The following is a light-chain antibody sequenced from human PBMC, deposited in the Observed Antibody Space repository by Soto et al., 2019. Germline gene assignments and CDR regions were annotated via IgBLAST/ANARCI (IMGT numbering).Light chain of an antibody. CDR1: RGDIGGYNY. CDR2: DVY. Sequence: QSVLTQPASASASPGQSITISCTGTRGDIGGYNYVSWYQQHPGKAPKLMIYDVYHRPSGVSNRFSASKSGNTASLTISGLQAEDEADYYCSSYTSSTTLVFGTGTKVTVL. V-gene: IGLV2-14*03. J-gene: IGLJ1*01. CDR3: SSYTSSTTLV.